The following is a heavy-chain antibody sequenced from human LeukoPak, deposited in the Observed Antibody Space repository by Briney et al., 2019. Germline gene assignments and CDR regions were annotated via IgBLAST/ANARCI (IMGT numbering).Heavy chain of an antibody. J-gene: IGHJ4*02. CDR1: GGSFSGYY. CDR3: ARGLTVWNYFMIHYYFDD. CDR2: INHSGST. Sequence: PSETLSLTCAVYGGSFSGYYWSWIRQPPGKGLEWIGEINHSGSTNYNPSLKSRVTISVDTSKNQFSLKLSSVTAADTAVYYCARGLTVWNYFMIHYYFDDWGQGTLVTVSS. V-gene: IGHV4-34*01. D-gene: IGHD1-7*01.